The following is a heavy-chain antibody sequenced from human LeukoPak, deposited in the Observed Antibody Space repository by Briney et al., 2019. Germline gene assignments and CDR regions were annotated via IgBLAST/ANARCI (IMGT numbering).Heavy chain of an antibody. D-gene: IGHD6-19*01. Sequence: SETLSLTCTVSGGSISSYYWGWIRQPPGKGLEWIGSIYYSGSTYYNPSLKSRVTISVDTSKNQFSLKLSSVTAADTAVYYCARLYSSGWSDGLLDYWGQGTLVTVSS. CDR2: IYYSGST. V-gene: IGHV4-39*07. J-gene: IGHJ4*02. CDR3: ARLYSSGWSDGLLDY. CDR1: GGSISSYY.